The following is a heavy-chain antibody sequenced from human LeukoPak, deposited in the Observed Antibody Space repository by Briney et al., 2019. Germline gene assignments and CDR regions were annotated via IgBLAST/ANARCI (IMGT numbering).Heavy chain of an antibody. Sequence: GRSLRLSCAASGFTFSSYGMHWVRQAPGKGLEWVAVISYDGSNKYYADSMKGRFTISRDNSRNTLYLQVNTLRAADTALYYCAKTDCTSTSCYIGWFDPWGQGTLVTVSS. D-gene: IGHD2-2*02. CDR2: ISYDGSNK. CDR3: AKTDCTSTSCYIGWFDP. J-gene: IGHJ5*02. CDR1: GFTFSSYG. V-gene: IGHV3-30*18.